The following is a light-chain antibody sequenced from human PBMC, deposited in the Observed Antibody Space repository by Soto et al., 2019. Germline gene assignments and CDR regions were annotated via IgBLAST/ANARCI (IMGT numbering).Light chain of an antibody. CDR1: KDISNY. CDR3: QQYDNLFT. V-gene: IGKV1-33*01. CDR2: DAS. J-gene: IGKJ3*01. Sequence: DIQMTQSPSSLSASVGDRVTITCQASKDISNYLNWYQQKSGKAPKLLIYDASNLETGVPSRFSGSGSGTDFTFTISSLQPEDIATYYCQQYDNLFTFGPGTKVDIK.